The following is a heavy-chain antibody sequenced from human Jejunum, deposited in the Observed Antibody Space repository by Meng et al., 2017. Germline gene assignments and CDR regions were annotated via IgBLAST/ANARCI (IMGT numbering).Heavy chain of an antibody. D-gene: IGHD1-14*01. J-gene: IGHJ4*02. V-gene: IGHV4-38-2*02. CDR3: ARDRGDGGTTDF. CDR2: IHHSGTT. Sequence: GSLRLSCAVSGYSISSGYYWGWIRQPPGKGLEWTSSIHHSGTTYYSPSLKSRLSTSIDTSKNQFSLKLTSVTAADTAVYYCARDRGDGGTTDFWGQGTLVTVSS. CDR1: GYSISSGYY.